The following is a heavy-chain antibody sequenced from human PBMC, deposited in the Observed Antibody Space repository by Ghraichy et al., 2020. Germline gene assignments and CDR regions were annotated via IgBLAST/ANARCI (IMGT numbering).Heavy chain of an antibody. V-gene: IGHV4-39*01. J-gene: IGHJ4*02. Sequence: SQTLSLTCNVSGDSITNSGYYWAWIRQPPGKGLEWIGSVYYTGSTYFNPSLKSRVTTSVDTSKNHFSLKLSSVTAADTAVYYCARQSRVRSSGYGSFDYWGQGTLVTVSS. CDR1: GDSITNSGYY. CDR3: ARQSRVRSSGYGSFDY. D-gene: IGHD5-12*01. CDR2: VYYTGST.